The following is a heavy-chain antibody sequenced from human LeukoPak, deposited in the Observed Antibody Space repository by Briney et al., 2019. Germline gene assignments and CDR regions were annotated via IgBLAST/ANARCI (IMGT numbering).Heavy chain of an antibody. CDR1: GFTFSSYG. Sequence: GSLRLSCAASGFTFSSYGMHWVRQAPGKGLEWVAVIWYDGSNKYYADSVKGRFTISRDNSKNTLYLQMNSLRAEDTAVYYCARTYGYSYGHIDYWGQGTLVTVSS. D-gene: IGHD5-18*01. V-gene: IGHV3-33*01. CDR2: IWYDGSNK. CDR3: ARTYGYSYGHIDY. J-gene: IGHJ4*02.